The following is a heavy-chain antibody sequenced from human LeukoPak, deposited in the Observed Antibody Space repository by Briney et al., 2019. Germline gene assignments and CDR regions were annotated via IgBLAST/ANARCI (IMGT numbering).Heavy chain of an antibody. Sequence: PSETLSLTCSASGDSISSDYWSWIRQPPGKGLEWIGYIYYSGSTNYNPSLKSRVTISVDTSKNQFSLKLSSVTAADTAVYYCARARGGSYDFDYWGQGTLVTVSS. V-gene: IGHV4-59*13. CDR2: IYYSGST. D-gene: IGHD1-26*01. CDR1: GDSISSDY. CDR3: ARARGGSYDFDY. J-gene: IGHJ4*02.